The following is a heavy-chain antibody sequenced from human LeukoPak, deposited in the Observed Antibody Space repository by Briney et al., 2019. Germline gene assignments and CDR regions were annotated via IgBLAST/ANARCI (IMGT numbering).Heavy chain of an antibody. CDR1: GGSISSYY. J-gene: IGHJ4*02. V-gene: IGHV4-59*08. CDR2: IYYSGST. D-gene: IGHD2-15*01. CDR3: ARQERHLRIGY. Sequence: PSETLSLTCTVSGGSISSYYWSWIRQPPGKGLEWIGYIYYSGSTNYNPSLKSRVTISVDTSKNQFSLKLSSVTAADTAVYYCARQERHLRIGYWGQGTLVTVSS.